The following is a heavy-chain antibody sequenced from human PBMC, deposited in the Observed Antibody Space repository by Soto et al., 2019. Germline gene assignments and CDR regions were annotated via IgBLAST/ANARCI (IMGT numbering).Heavy chain of an antibody. D-gene: IGHD2-2*01. V-gene: IGHV3-30*18. J-gene: IGHJ6*02. CDR1: GFTFSSYG. CDR3: AKVKYQGNYYYGMDV. CDR2: ISYDGSNK. Sequence: QVQLVESGGGVVQPGRSLRLSCAASGFTFSSYGMHWVRQAPGKGLEWVAVISYDGSNKYYADSVKGRFTISRDNSKNTLYQQMNSLRAEDTAVYYCAKVKYQGNYYYGMDVWGQGTTVTVSS.